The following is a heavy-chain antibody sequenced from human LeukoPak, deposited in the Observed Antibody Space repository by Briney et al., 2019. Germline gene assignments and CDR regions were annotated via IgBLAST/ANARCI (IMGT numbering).Heavy chain of an antibody. CDR1: GFTFSSYA. Sequence: GGSLRLSCAASGFTFSSYAMHWVRQAPGKGLEWVAVISYDGSNKYYADSVKGRFTISRDNSKNTLYLQMNSLRAEDTAVYYCARGRGYSRPFDYWGQGTLVTVSS. CDR3: ARGRGYSRPFDY. CDR2: ISYDGSNK. V-gene: IGHV3-30*04. D-gene: IGHD5-18*01. J-gene: IGHJ4*02.